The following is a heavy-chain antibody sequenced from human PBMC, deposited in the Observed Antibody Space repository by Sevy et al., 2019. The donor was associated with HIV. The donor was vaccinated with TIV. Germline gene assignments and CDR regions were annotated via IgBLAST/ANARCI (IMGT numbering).Heavy chain of an antibody. V-gene: IGHV3-9*01. Sequence: GGSLRLSCAVSRFTFDDYAMHWVRQVPGKGLEWVSGIIWNSGIIGYSDSVKGRFTISRDNAKNSLYLQMSSLRDEDTALYYCTSSGTYIRYRREFDYWGHGTLVTVSS. CDR1: RFTFDDYA. D-gene: IGHD1-26*01. CDR2: IIWNSGII. J-gene: IGHJ4*03. CDR3: TSSGTYIRYRREFDY.